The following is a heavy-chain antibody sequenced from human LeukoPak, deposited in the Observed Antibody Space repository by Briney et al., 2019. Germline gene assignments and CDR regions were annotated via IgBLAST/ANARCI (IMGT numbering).Heavy chain of an antibody. CDR3: ARVNTVMAAFDY. Sequence: SETLSRTCTVSGYSISSAYYGGWIRQPPGKGLEWIATISHSGSTYYNPSLKSRVTISADTSQNQHTLKLSSVTAADTAVYYCARVNTVMAAFDYWGQGTPVTVSS. D-gene: IGHD4-11*01. CDR2: ISHSGST. CDR1: GYSISSAYY. V-gene: IGHV4-38-2*02. J-gene: IGHJ4*02.